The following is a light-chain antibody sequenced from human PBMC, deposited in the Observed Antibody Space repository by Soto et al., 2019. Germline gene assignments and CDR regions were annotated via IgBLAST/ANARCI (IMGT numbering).Light chain of an antibody. V-gene: IGKV3-11*01. J-gene: IGKJ4*01. Sequence: EIVLTQSPGTLSLSPVERATLSCRASETVSDYLAWYQQKPGQAPRLLIYDASKRATGIPARFSGYGSGTDFTLSISSLEPEDFAVYFCQHRAGWPPALTFGGGTKVDIK. CDR3: QHRAGWPPALT. CDR1: ETVSDY. CDR2: DAS.